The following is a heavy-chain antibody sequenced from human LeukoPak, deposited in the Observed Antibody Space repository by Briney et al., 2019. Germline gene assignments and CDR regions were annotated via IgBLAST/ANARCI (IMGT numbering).Heavy chain of an antibody. CDR3: VGQLVL. CDR1: GGSISSYY. D-gene: IGHD6-13*01. J-gene: IGHJ4*02. V-gene: IGHV4-59*01. Sequence: PSETLSLTCTVSGGSISSYYWSWIRQPPGKGLEWIGYIYYSGSTNYNPSLKSRVTISVDTSKNQFSLKLSSVTAADTAVYYCVGQLVLWGQGTLVTVSS. CDR2: IYYSGST.